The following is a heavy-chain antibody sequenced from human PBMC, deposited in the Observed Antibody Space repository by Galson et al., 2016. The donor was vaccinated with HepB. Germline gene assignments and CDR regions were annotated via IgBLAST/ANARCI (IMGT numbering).Heavy chain of an antibody. D-gene: IGHD3-9*01. CDR3: ARGGYFAWLGGDYGMDV. V-gene: IGHV4-59*01. J-gene: IGHJ6*02. CDR2: VYYTGST. Sequence: SETLSLTCTVSGGSRSSYYWTWIRQPPGKGLQWIGYVYYTGSTDYNPSLKSQVTIPLDTSQNQFSLKLSSVSAADTAVCYCARGGYFAWLGGDYGMDVWGQGTTVTVSS. CDR1: GGSRSSYY.